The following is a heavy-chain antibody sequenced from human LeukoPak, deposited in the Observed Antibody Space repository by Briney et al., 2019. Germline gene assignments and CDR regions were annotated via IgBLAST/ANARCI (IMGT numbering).Heavy chain of an antibody. CDR1: GFTLSSYW. Sequence: GGSLRLSCAASGFTLSSYWMSWVRQAPGKGLVWVSRINSDGSSTSYADSVKGRFTISRDNAKNSLFLQMNSLRAEDTAVYYCARLPAYCSSTSCYYDYWGQGTLVTASS. J-gene: IGHJ4*02. V-gene: IGHV3-74*01. D-gene: IGHD2-2*01. CDR2: INSDGSST. CDR3: ARLPAYCSSTSCYYDY.